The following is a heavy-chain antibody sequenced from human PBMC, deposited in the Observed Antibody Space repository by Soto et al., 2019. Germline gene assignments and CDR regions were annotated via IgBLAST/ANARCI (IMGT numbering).Heavy chain of an antibody. D-gene: IGHD2-15*01. CDR3: ARIIGDCSGGSCYYALFDP. CDR1: GGSISSGGYY. CDR2: IYYSGST. Sequence: SETLSLTCTVSGGSISSGGYYWSWIRQHPGKGLEWIGYIYYSGSTNYNPSLKSRVTISVDTSKNQFSLKLSSVTAADTAVYYCARIIGDCSGGSCYYALFDPWGQGTLVTVSS. V-gene: IGHV4-61*08. J-gene: IGHJ5*02.